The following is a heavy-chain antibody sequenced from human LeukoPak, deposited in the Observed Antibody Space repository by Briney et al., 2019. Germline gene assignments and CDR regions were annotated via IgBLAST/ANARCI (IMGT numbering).Heavy chain of an antibody. J-gene: IGHJ5*02. Sequence: GGSLRLSCAASGFTFSSYGMSWVRQAPGKGLEWVSYISSYGNSIYYADSVKGRFTISRDNAKNSLYLQMNSLRAEDTAVYYCARDQYSYGFVNWFDPWGQGTLVTVSS. CDR2: ISSYGNSI. V-gene: IGHV3-48*04. CDR1: GFTFSSYG. CDR3: ARDQYSYGFVNWFDP. D-gene: IGHD5-18*01.